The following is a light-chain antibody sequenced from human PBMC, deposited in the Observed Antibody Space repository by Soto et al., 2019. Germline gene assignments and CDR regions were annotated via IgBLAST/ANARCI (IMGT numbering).Light chain of an antibody. CDR2: EVS. CDR1: SSDIGGYND. V-gene: IGLV2-14*01. Sequence: QSALTQPASVSGSPGQSITIPCTGTSSDIGGYNDVSWYQQHPGKAPKLMIYEVSHRPSGISNRFSGSKSGNTASLTISGLQAEDEADYYCSSYTSSGAHVFGTGTQLTVL. CDR3: SSYTSSGAHV. J-gene: IGLJ7*01.